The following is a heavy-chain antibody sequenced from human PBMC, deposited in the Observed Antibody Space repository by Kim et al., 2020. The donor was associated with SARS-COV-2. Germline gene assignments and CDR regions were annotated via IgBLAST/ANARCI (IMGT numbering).Heavy chain of an antibody. V-gene: IGHV3-53*01. Sequence: GGSLRLSCVASGFTVSSNYMSWVRQAPGKGLEWVSVIYSGGSTYYADSVKGRFTISRDNSKNTLYLQMNSLRAEDTAVYYCARGGSSWSYGGAFDIWGQGTMVTVSS. CDR1: GFTVSSNY. CDR2: IYSGGST. CDR3: ARGGSSWSYGGAFDI. J-gene: IGHJ3*02. D-gene: IGHD6-13*01.